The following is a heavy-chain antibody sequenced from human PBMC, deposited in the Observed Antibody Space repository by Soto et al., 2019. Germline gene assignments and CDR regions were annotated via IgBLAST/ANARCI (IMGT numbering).Heavy chain of an antibody. Sequence: EVQLVESGGGLVQPGGSLRLSCAASGFTFSSYSMNWVRQAPGKGLEWVSYISSSSSTIYYADSVKGLFTIARDNAKNSLYLQMNSLRSEHAAVYYCVRHPERIAEIGWFDPWGQGTLVTVSS. CDR3: VRHPERIAEIGWFDP. V-gene: IGHV3-48*01. J-gene: IGHJ5*02. CDR2: ISSSSSTI. CDR1: GFTFSSYS. D-gene: IGHD6-13*01.